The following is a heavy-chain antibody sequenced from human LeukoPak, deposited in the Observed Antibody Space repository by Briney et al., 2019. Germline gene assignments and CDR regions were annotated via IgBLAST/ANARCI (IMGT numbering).Heavy chain of an antibody. Sequence: ASVKVSCKASGGTFSSYAISWVRQAPGQGLEWMGGIIPIFGTANYAQKFQGRVTITADESTSTAYMELSSLGSEDTAVYYCARGYCSGGSCYGYNWFDPWGQGTLVTVSS. V-gene: IGHV1-69*13. CDR2: IIPIFGTA. CDR1: GGTFSSYA. J-gene: IGHJ5*02. D-gene: IGHD2-15*01. CDR3: ARGYCSGGSCYGYNWFDP.